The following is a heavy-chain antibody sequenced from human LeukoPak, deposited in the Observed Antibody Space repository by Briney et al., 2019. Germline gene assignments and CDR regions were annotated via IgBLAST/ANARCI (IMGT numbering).Heavy chain of an antibody. D-gene: IGHD5-12*01. Sequence: SETLSLTCTVSGGSISSYFWSWIRQPPGKGLEWIGCIHYSGNTNHNPSLKSRVTISVDTSKNHFSLKLSSVTAADTAVYYCARASGCSGYDRAAEYFQHWGQGTLVTVSS. CDR2: IHYSGNT. J-gene: IGHJ1*01. CDR3: ARASGCSGYDRAAEYFQH. V-gene: IGHV4-59*01. CDR1: GGSISSYF.